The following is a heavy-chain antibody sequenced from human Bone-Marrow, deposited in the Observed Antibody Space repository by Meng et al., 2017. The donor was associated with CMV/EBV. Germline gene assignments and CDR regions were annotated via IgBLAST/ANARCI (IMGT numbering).Heavy chain of an antibody. CDR2: IIPIFGTA. Sequence: QGQLVQAGAEVKKPWSSVTCSCKASGGTFSSYAISWVRQAPGQGLEWMGGIIPIFGTANYAQKFQGRVTITADESTSTAYMELSSLGSEDTAVYYCARALGDIGLDYWGQGTLVTVSS. CDR1: GGTFSSYA. V-gene: IGHV1-69*12. D-gene: IGHD5-12*01. CDR3: ARALGDIGLDY. J-gene: IGHJ4*02.